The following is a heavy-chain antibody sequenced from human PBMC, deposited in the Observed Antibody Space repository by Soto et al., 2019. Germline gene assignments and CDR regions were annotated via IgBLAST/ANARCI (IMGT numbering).Heavy chain of an antibody. Sequence: GASVKVSCKASGYTFTSYAMHWVRQAPGQRLERMGWINAGNGNTKYSQKFQGRVTITRDTSASTAYMELSSLRSEDTAVYYCARIVVVVAATDYYGMDVWGQGTTVTVSS. D-gene: IGHD2-15*01. CDR1: GYTFTSYA. CDR3: ARIVVVVAATDYYGMDV. V-gene: IGHV1-3*01. CDR2: INAGNGNT. J-gene: IGHJ6*02.